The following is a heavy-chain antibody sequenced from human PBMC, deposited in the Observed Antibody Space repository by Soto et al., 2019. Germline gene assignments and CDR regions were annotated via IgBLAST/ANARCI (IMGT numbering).Heavy chain of an antibody. D-gene: IGHD6-13*01. V-gene: IGHV3-30*18. CDR3: AKGEYSSSWHDINNWFDP. CDR2: ISYDGSNK. J-gene: IGHJ5*02. CDR1: GFTFSSYG. Sequence: PGGSLRLSCAASGFTFSSYGMHWVRQAPGKGLEWVAVISYDGSNKYYADSVKGRFTISRDNSKNTLYLQMNSLRAEDTAVYYCAKGEYSSSWHDINNWFDPWGQGT.